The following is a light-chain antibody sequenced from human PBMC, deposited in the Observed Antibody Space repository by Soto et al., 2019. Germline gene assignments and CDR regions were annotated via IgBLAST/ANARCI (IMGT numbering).Light chain of an antibody. J-gene: IGKJ4*01. V-gene: IGKV1-12*01. CDR1: QAITSW. Sequence: DIHVTQSPSSVSASVGDRVTITCGASQAITSWLAWYQQKPGRAPKLLIYSASSLQSGAPSRFTGSGSGTDFTLTITSLQPDDDAVYYCQQTRSFPLTFGGGTKVEI. CDR3: QQTRSFPLT. CDR2: SAS.